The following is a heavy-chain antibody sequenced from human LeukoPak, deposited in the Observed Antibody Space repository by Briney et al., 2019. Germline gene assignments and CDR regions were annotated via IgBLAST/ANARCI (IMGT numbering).Heavy chain of an antibody. Sequence: GRSLRLSCATSGFTFSSYAMHWVRQAPGKGLEWVAVISHDGSNKYYADSVKGRFTISRDNSKNTLYLQMNSLRAEDTAVYYCARDSRSGEWELVFDYWGQGTLVTVSS. CDR2: ISHDGSNK. J-gene: IGHJ4*02. CDR3: ARDSRSGEWELVFDY. D-gene: IGHD1-26*01. V-gene: IGHV3-30-3*01. CDR1: GFTFSSYA.